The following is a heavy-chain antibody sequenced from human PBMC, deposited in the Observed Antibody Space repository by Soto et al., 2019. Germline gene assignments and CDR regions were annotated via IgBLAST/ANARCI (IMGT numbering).Heavy chain of an antibody. CDR3: ATGTLRNWFDP. CDR1: GGSFSGYY. J-gene: IGHJ5*02. Sequence: SETLSLTCAVYGGSFSGYYWSWIRQPPGKGLEWIGEINHSGSTNYNPSLKSRVTISVDTSKNQFYLKLSSVTAADTAVDSCATGTLRNWFDPWGQGTMVTVYS. D-gene: IGHD3-3*01. V-gene: IGHV4-34*01. CDR2: INHSGST.